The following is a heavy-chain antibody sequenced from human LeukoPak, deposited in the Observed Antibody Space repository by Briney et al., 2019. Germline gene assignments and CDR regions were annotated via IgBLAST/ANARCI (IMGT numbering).Heavy chain of an antibody. CDR2: IYTSGST. J-gene: IGHJ4*02. V-gene: IGHV4-61*02. CDR3: ARDHTGYSYGWHFDY. Sequence: PSETLSLTCTVSGGSISSGSYYWSWIRQPAGKGLEWIGRIYTSGSTNYNPSLKSRVTISVDTSKNQFSLKLSSVTAADTAVYYCARDHTGYSYGWHFDYWGQGTLATVSS. D-gene: IGHD5-18*01. CDR1: GGSISSGSYY.